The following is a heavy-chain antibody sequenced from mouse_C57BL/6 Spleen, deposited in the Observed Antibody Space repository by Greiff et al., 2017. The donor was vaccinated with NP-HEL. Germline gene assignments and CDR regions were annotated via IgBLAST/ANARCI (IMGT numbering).Heavy chain of an antibody. CDR3: ASLNWGFDY. D-gene: IGHD4-1*01. Sequence: VQLQQPGAELVRPGTSVKLSCKASGYTFTSYWMHWVKQRPGQGLEWIGVIDPSDSYTNYNQKFKGKATLTVDTSSSTAYMQLSSLTSEDSAVYYCASLNWGFDYWGQGTTLTVSS. CDR1: GYTFTSYW. J-gene: IGHJ2*01. CDR2: IDPSDSYT. V-gene: IGHV1-59*01.